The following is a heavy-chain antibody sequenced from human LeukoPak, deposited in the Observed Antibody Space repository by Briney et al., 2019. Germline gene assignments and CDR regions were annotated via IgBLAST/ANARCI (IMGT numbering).Heavy chain of an antibody. CDR2: IRYDGSVK. Sequence: GGSLRLSCAASGFTYSNYGMHWVRQAPGKELEWVAVIRYDGSVKYYAGSVKGRFTLSKDNFKDTLYLHMNGLRPVDSAVYYCAKDPRPLSSELKPFDYWGQGTLVTVSS. D-gene: IGHD1-7*01. J-gene: IGHJ4*02. CDR1: GFTYSNYG. CDR3: AKDPRPLSSELKPFDY. V-gene: IGHV3-30*02.